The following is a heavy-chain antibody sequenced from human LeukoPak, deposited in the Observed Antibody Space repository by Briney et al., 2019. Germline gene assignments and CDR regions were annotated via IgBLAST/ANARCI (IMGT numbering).Heavy chain of an antibody. CDR2: INHSGNT. CDR3: ARSQQLVRSFDC. J-gene: IGHJ4*02. Sequence: SETLSLTCAVYGGSFSGYYWSWIRQPPGKGLEWIGEINHSGNTNYNPSLKSRVTISVDTSKNQFSLKLSSVTAADTAVYYCARSQQLVRSFDCWGQGTLVTVSS. D-gene: IGHD6-13*01. V-gene: IGHV4-34*01. CDR1: GGSFSGYY.